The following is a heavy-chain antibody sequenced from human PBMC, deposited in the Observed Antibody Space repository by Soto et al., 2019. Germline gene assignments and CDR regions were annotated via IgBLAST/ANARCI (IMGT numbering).Heavy chain of an antibody. D-gene: IGHD6-19*01. CDR2: INPNSGGT. Sequence: ASVKVSCKASGYTFTGYYMHWVRQAPGQGLEWMGWINPNSGGTNYAQKFQGWVTMTRDTSISTAYMELSSLRSEDTAVYYCARGIAVAGTIFDYWGQGTLVTVSS. CDR3: ARGIAVAGTIFDY. J-gene: IGHJ4*02. V-gene: IGHV1-2*04. CDR1: GYTFTGYY.